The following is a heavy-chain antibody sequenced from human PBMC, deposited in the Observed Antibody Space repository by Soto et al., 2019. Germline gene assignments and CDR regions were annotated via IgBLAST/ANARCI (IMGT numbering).Heavy chain of an antibody. V-gene: IGHV3-21*01. CDR3: ARDLEYDFWRGGIDY. J-gene: IGHJ4*02. CDR2: ISSSGTYI. CDR1: GFTFSSYS. D-gene: IGHD3-3*01. Sequence: EVQLVESGGGLVKPGGSLRLSCAASGFTFSSYSMNWVRQAPGKGLEWVSSISSSGTYIYYADSVKGRFTISSDNAKNSLYLQMNSLRAEDTAVYYCARDLEYDFWRGGIDYWGQGTLVTVSS.